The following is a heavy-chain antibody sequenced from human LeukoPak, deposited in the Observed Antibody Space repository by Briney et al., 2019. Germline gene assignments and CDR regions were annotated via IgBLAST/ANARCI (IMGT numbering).Heavy chain of an antibody. CDR3: ARSSGTGTFSY. Sequence: SETLSLTCTVSGDSISRSTYYWAWLRQPPGKGLEWIGSVYYGRSPYFNPSLGSRATISVDTSKNHFSLKMSSVTAADTAVYYCARSSGTGTFSYWGQGTLVTVSS. CDR2: VYYGRSP. V-gene: IGHV4-39*02. CDR1: GDSISRSTYY. D-gene: IGHD6-25*01. J-gene: IGHJ4*02.